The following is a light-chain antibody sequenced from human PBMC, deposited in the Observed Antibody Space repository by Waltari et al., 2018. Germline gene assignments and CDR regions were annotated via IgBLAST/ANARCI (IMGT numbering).Light chain of an antibody. J-gene: IGLJ3*02. V-gene: IGLV2-14*01. Sequence: QSALTQPASVSGSPGQSITISCTGTSSDVGAYNYVSWYQQHPGKAPKLMIYEVSNRPSGVSNRFYGSKSGSTASLTISGLQAEDEADYYCSSYTRSSTRVFGGGTKLTVL. CDR1: SSDVGAYNY. CDR2: EVS. CDR3: SSYTRSSTRV.